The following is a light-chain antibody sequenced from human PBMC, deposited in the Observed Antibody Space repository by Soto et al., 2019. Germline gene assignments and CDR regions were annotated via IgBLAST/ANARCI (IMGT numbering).Light chain of an antibody. CDR1: QSLVHRDGNTY. CDR2: KVS. CDR3: LQGTHWPIT. J-gene: IGKJ5*01. V-gene: IGKV2-30*02. Sequence: VVVTQSPLSLPVTLGQAASISCRSSQSLVHRDGNTYLSWFRQRPGQSPRRLIYKVSNREAGVPDRFSGSGSGTDFALNISRVEAEDVAVYYCLQGTHWPITFGQGTRLEIK.